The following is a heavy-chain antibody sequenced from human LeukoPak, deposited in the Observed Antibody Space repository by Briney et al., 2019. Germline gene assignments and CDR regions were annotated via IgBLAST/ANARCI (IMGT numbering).Heavy chain of an antibody. CDR3: AKVGVEDYYGSGSYLSWFDP. CDR1: GFTFSSYG. D-gene: IGHD3-10*01. CDR2: IRYDGSNK. Sequence: PGGSLRLSCAASGFTFSSYGMHWVRQAPGKGLEWVAFIRYDGSNKYYADSVKGRFTISRDNSKNTLYLQMNSLRAEDTAVYYCAKVGVEDYYGSGSYLSWFDPWGQGTLVTVSS. J-gene: IGHJ5*02. V-gene: IGHV3-30*02.